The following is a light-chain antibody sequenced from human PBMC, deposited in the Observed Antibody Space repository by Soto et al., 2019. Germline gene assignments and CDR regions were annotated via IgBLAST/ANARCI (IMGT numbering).Light chain of an antibody. CDR1: QGIRSY. CDR3: QNLKGPPWT. J-gene: IGKJ1*01. V-gene: IGKV1-27*01. CDR2: GAS. Sequence: DIQMTQSPSTLSASVGDRVAITCRASQGIRSYLAWYQKKPGQVPKLLISGASTLQSGVPSRFRGSASGTDFTLTITGLQPDDFATYYCQNLKGPPWTFGQGTKVDIK.